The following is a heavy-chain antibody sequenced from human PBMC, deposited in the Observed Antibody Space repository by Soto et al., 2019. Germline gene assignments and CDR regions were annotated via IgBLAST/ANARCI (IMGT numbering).Heavy chain of an antibody. CDR3: ARDLGGCSSTSCYYGMDV. Sequence: SETLSLTCTVSGGSTSSYYWSWIRQPPGKGLEWIGYIYYSGSTNYNPSLKSRVTISVDTSKNQFSLKLSSVTAADTAVYYCARDLGGCSSTSCYYGMDVWSQGTTVTVSS. D-gene: IGHD2-2*01. CDR1: GGSTSSYY. J-gene: IGHJ6*02. V-gene: IGHV4-59*01. CDR2: IYYSGST.